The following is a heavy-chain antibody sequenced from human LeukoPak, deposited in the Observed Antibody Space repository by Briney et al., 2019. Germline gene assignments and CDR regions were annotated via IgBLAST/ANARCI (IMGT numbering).Heavy chain of an antibody. J-gene: IGHJ5*02. CDR2: ISSSSSYI. D-gene: IGHD2-21*02. Sequence: GGSLRLSCAASGFTFSSYSMNWVRQAPGKGVEWVSSISSSSSYIYYADSVKGRFTISRDNAKNSLYLQMNSLRAEDTAVYYCARDTGYCGGDCCPFDHWGQGTLVTVSS. CDR1: GFTFSSYS. V-gene: IGHV3-21*01. CDR3: ARDTGYCGGDCCPFDH.